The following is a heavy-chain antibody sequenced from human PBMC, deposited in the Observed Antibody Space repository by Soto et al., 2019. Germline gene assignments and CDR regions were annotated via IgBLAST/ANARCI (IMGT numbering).Heavy chain of an antibody. D-gene: IGHD3-3*01. J-gene: IGHJ4*02. CDR3: ARAVRSGYYHHQYFDY. CDR2: IYSGGST. V-gene: IGHV3-53*04. Sequence: EVQLVESGGGLVQPGGSLRLSCAASGFTVSSNYMSWVRQAPGKGLEWVSVIYSGGSTYFADSVKGRFTISRHNSKNTLYLQMNSVRAEDTAVYYCARAVRSGYYHHQYFDYWGQGTLVTVSS. CDR1: GFTVSSNY.